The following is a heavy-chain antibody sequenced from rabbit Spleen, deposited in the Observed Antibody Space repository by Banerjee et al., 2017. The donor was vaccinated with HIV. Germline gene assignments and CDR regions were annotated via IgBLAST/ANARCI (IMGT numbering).Heavy chain of an antibody. J-gene: IGHJ6*01. D-gene: IGHD8-1*01. CDR1: GVSFSSNYY. Sequence: QSLEESGGGLVKPGASLTLTCTASGVSFSSNYYMCWVRQAPGKGLEWIACIDAGGSGFTYFASWAKGRFTCSKTSSTTVTLQMTSLTAADTATYFCARDTASSFSSYGMDLWGPGTLVTVS. V-gene: IGHV1S40*01. CDR2: IDAGGSGFT. CDR3: ARDTASSFSSYGMDL.